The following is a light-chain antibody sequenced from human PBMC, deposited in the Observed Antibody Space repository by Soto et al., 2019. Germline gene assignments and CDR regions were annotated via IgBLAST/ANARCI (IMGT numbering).Light chain of an antibody. CDR3: QQYSNWPLT. V-gene: IGKV3-15*01. CDR2: GAS. CDR1: QHASQT. J-gene: IGKJ5*01. Sequence: EIVMTQSPGTLSVSPGERVTLSCRASQHASQTLAWYQQKPGQAPRLLIYGASTRATSTPARFSGSGSGRQFTLTISSLQSEDSAVYYCQQYSNWPLTFGQGTRLEIK.